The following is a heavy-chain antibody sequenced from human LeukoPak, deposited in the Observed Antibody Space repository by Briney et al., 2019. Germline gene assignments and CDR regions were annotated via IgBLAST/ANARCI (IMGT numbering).Heavy chain of an antibody. CDR1: GGSFSGYY. J-gene: IGHJ4*02. V-gene: IGHV4-34*01. CDR2: INHSGST. CDR3: ATTTYGDPTVNY. D-gene: IGHD4-17*01. Sequence: SETLSLTCAVYGGSFSGYYWSWIRQPPGKGLEWIGEINHSGSTNYNPSLKSRVTISVDTSKNQFSLKLSSVTVADTAVYYCATTTYGDPTVNYWGQGTLVTVSS.